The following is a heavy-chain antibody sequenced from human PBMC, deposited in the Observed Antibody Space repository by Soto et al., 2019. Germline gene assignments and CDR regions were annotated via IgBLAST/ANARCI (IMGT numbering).Heavy chain of an antibody. CDR2: ISGSSSYI. Sequence: GGSLRLSCAASGFTLSSYAMSWVRHAPGKGLEWVSAISGSSSYIYYADSVKGRFTISRDNAKNSLYLQMNSLRAEDTAVYYCARDIEVTTADAFDIWGQGTMVTVS. CDR3: ARDIEVTTADAFDI. V-gene: IGHV3-21*01. D-gene: IGHD4-17*01. CDR1: GFTLSSYA. J-gene: IGHJ3*02.